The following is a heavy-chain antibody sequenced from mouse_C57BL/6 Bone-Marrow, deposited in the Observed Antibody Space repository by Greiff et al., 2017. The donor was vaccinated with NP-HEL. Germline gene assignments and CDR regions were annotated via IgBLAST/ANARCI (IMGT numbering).Heavy chain of an antibody. Sequence: VQLQESGAELARPGASVKPSCKASGYTFTSYGISWVKQRTGQGLEWIGEIYPRSGNTYYNEKFKGKATLTADKSSSTAYMELRSLTSEDSAVYFCASYSLYFDYWGQGTTLTVSS. CDR1: GYTFTSYG. V-gene: IGHV1-81*01. CDR3: ASYSLYFDY. J-gene: IGHJ2*01. D-gene: IGHD2-12*01. CDR2: IYPRSGNT.